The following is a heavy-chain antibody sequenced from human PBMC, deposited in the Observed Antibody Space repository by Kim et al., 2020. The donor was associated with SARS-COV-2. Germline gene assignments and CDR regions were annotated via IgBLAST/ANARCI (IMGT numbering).Heavy chain of an antibody. CDR2: ISWNRGTV. CDR1: GFTFDDYA. J-gene: IGHJ4*01. Sequence: GGSLRLSCAASGFTFDDYAMHWVRQAPGKGLEWVSGISWNRGTVGYADSVKGRLTISRDNAKNSLYLQMNSLRAEDTALYYCAKDSANYYGAGPIDYWG. D-gene: IGHD3-10*01. CDR3: AKDSANYYGAGPIDY. V-gene: IGHV3-9*01.